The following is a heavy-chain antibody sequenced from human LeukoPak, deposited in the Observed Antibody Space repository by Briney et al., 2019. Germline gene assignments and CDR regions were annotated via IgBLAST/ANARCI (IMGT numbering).Heavy chain of an antibody. V-gene: IGHV3-30*04. D-gene: IGHD2/OR15-2a*01. CDR2: ISYDGSNK. CDR1: GFTFSSYA. CDR3: ARVYGNRYYYMDV. Sequence: GGSLRLSCAASGFTFSSYAMHWVRQAPGKGLEWVAVISYDGSNKYYADSVKGRFTISRDNSKNTLYLQMNSLRAEDTAVYYWARVYGNRYYYMDVWGKGTTVTISS. J-gene: IGHJ6*03.